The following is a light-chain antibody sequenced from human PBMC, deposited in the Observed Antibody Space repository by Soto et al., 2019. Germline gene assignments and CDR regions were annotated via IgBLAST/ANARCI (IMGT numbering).Light chain of an antibody. CDR1: QSVSRN. V-gene: IGKV3-15*01. CDR2: GAS. Sequence: EIVLTQSPVTLSLSPGERATLSCMASQSVSRNLAWYQQKPGQAPRLLIYGASTRATGIPARFSGSGSGTEFTLTISSLQYEDFAVHFCQQYNNWHPITFGQGTRLEIK. J-gene: IGKJ5*01. CDR3: QQYNNWHPIT.